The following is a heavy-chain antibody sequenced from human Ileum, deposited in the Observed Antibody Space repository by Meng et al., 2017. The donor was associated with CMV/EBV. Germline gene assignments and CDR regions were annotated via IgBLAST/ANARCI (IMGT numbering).Heavy chain of an antibody. J-gene: IGHJ4*02. CDR1: GFTFSDYY. CDR3: AKDLHIAAADY. CDR2: IKSDGSGA. D-gene: IGHD6-6*01. V-gene: IGHV3-74*03. Sequence: GGSLRLFCAASGFTFSDYYMSWIRQAPGKGLVWVSRIKSDGSGATYPDSVKGRFTISRDNAKNTVYLQINSLRAEDTAVYYCAKDLHIAAADYWGQGTLVTVSS.